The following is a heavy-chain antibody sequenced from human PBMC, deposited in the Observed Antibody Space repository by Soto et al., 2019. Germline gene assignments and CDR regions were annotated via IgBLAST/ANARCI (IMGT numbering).Heavy chain of an antibody. CDR3: ARMSYYDSSGYYNMDV. CDR1: AGSISSSNW. V-gene: IGHV4-4*02. D-gene: IGHD3-22*01. J-gene: IGHJ6*02. CDR2: IHHSGST. Sequence: SETLSLTCAVSAGSISSSNWWTWVRQSPGKGQEWIGEIHHSGSTNYNPSLKSQVTMSIDKSKNQLSLKLTSVTAADTADYYCARMSYYDSSGYYNMDVSGRGTTVTVSS.